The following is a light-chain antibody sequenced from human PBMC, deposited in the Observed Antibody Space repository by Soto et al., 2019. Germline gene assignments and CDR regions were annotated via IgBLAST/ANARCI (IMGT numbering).Light chain of an antibody. J-gene: IGLJ1*01. CDR1: SSDVGGYNY. V-gene: IGLV2-11*01. CDR2: DVS. Sequence: QSALTQPRSVSGSPGQSVTISCTGTSSDVGGYNYVSWYQQHPGKAPKLMIYDVSKRPSGVPDRFSGSKSGNTASLTISGRQAEAEADYYCCSYAGSYSYVFGTGTKLTVL. CDR3: CSYAGSYSYV.